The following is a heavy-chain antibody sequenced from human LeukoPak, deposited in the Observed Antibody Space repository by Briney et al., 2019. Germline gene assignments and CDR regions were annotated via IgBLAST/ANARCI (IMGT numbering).Heavy chain of an antibody. CDR3: ARDPPLYNWFDP. Sequence: SETLSLTCAVYGGSFSGYYWSWIRQPPGKGLEWTGEINHSGSTNYNPSLKSRVTISVDTSKNQFSLKLSSVTAADTAVYYCARDPPLYNWFDPWGQGTLVTVSS. CDR1: GGSFSGYY. CDR2: INHSGST. J-gene: IGHJ5*02. V-gene: IGHV4-34*01.